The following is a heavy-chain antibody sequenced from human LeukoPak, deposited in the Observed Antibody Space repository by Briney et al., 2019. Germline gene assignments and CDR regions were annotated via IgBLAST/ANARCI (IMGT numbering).Heavy chain of an antibody. CDR3: TTAWLRGSPPWVY. J-gene: IGHJ4*02. V-gene: IGHV3-15*01. Sequence: GGSLRLSCAASGFTFSNAWMSWVRQAPGKGLEWVGRIKSKTDGGTTDYAAPVKGRFTISTDDSKNTLHLQMNSLKTEDTAVYYCTTAWLRGSPPWVYWGQGTLVTVSS. D-gene: IGHD5-12*01. CDR1: GFTFSNAW. CDR2: IKSKTDGGTT.